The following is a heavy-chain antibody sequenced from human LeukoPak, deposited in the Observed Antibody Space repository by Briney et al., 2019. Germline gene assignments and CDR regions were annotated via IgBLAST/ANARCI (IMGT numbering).Heavy chain of an antibody. D-gene: IGHD3-22*01. CDR2: INPNSGGT. V-gene: IGHV1-2*02. Sequence: ASVTVSFKASGYTFTDYYMHWVRQAPGQGRESMGWINPNSGGTNYAQKFQGRVTMTRDTSISTAYMELSRLRSDATAVYYCARAPRADYYDSSGYYDWGQGTLVTVSS. CDR3: ARAPRADYYDSSGYYD. J-gene: IGHJ4*02. CDR1: GYTFTDYY.